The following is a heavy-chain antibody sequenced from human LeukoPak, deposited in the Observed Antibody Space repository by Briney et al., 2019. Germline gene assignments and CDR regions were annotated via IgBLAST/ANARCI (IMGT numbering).Heavy chain of an antibody. CDR3: AAPDNDY. CDR2: FDPEDGET. Sequence: ASVKVSCKVSGYTFTELSMHWVRQAPGKGLEWMGGFDPEDGETIYAQRFQGRVTMTEDASTDTAYMELSSLRSEDTAVYYCAAPDNDYWGQGTLVTVSS. CDR1: GYTFTELS. D-gene: IGHD1-14*01. J-gene: IGHJ4*02. V-gene: IGHV1-24*01.